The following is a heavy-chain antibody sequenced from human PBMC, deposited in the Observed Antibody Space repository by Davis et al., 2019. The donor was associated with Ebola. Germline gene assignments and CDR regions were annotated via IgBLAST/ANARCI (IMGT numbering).Heavy chain of an antibody. CDR3: AKDSSNIWFDI. J-gene: IGHJ3*02. D-gene: IGHD2/OR15-2a*01. Sequence: GGSQRLSCAASGFVFSSYVMSWVRRAPGKGLEWVSTLGLSADTYYADSVKGRFTISRDNSKNTLHLQMNSLRVEDTAIYYCAKDSSNIWFDIWGQGTLVTVSS. CDR1: GFVFSSYV. V-gene: IGHV3-23*01. CDR2: LGLSADT.